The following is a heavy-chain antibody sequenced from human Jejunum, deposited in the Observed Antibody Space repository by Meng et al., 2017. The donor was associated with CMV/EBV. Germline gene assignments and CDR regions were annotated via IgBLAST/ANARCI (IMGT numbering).Heavy chain of an antibody. D-gene: IGHD6-19*01. CDR3: AKVGFGWYSIDY. J-gene: IGHJ4*02. Sequence: QVQLVESGGGLVKPGGSLRLSCAASGFRFSDYYIHWIRQAPGKGLEWISYIGTTSGIYTKYIDSVTGRFTISRDNSWNMLSLEMNSLRPEDTAVYYCAKVGFGWYSIDYWGQGTLVTVSS. CDR2: IGTTSGIYT. CDR1: GFRFSDYY. V-gene: IGHV3-11*06.